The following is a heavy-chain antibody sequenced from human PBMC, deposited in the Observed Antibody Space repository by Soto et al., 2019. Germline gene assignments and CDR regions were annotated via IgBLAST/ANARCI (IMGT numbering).Heavy chain of an antibody. CDR2: INPNGGST. Sequence: ASVKVSCKASGYTFTGYYMHWVRQAPGQGLEWMGWINPNGGSTNYAQKFRGRVTMTRDTSMSTVYMELSRLRSEDTAVYYCARGGGGSYYGDRSYYFDYWGQGTLVTVSS. J-gene: IGHJ4*02. D-gene: IGHD1-26*01. V-gene: IGHV1-2*02. CDR3: ARGGGGSYYGDRSYYFDY. CDR1: GYTFTGYY.